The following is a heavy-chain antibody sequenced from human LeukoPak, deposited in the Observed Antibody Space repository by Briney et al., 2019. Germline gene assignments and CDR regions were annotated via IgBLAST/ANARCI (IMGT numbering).Heavy chain of an antibody. J-gene: IGHJ5*02. CDR1: GFTFSSYG. V-gene: IGHV3-30*18. CDR3: GKYFDYGDYADWFDP. Sequence: PGGSLRLSCAASGFTFSSYGMHWVRQAPGKGLEWVAVISYDGSNKYYADSVKGRFTISRDNSKNTLYLQMISLRAEDTAVYYCGKYFDYGDYADWFDPWGQGTLVTVSS. CDR2: ISYDGSNK. D-gene: IGHD4-17*01.